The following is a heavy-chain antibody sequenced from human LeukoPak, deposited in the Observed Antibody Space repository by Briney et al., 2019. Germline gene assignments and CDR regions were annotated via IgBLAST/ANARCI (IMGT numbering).Heavy chain of an antibody. CDR1: GGSISSYY. Sequence: SETLSLTCTVSGGSISSYYWSWIRQPPGKGLEWIGYIYYSGSTNYNPSLKSRVTISVDTSKNQFSLKLSSVTAADTAVYYCAGGGKRVYDIPIPYYFDYWGQGTLVTVSS. CDR3: AGGGKRVYDIPIPYYFDY. J-gene: IGHJ4*02. D-gene: IGHD5/OR15-5a*01. CDR2: IYYSGST. V-gene: IGHV4-59*01.